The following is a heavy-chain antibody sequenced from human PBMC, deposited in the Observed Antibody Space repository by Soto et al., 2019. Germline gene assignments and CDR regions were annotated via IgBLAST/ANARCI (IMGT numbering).Heavy chain of an antibody. V-gene: IGHV4-31*03. CDR3: ARRHDALTGPDAFDV. CDR1: GDSISSDGYY. D-gene: IGHD3-9*01. CDR2: IYYSGST. Sequence: QVQLQESGPGLVKASQTLSLTCTVSGDSISSDGYYLTWIRQHPGKGLEWIGDIYYSGSTSYNPSLESRVTMSVHTSDNQLSLKLFSVTAADTAVYYCARRHDALTGPDAFDVWGQGTKVTVSS. J-gene: IGHJ3*01.